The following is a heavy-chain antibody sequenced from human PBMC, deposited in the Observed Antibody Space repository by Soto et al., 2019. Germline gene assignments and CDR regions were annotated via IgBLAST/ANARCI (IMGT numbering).Heavy chain of an antibody. CDR1: GVSFRGFY. Sequence: SETLSLTCADSGVSFRGFYSPWIRQSPGKGLEWLGDINHVGITNYNPSPKSRVSIPVDTSKSQLSLKLSSVTDADTAVYYCARAHEFWGGRQQPIDSWGQGTLV. CDR2: INHVGIT. D-gene: IGHD1-26*01. J-gene: IGHJ4*02. V-gene: IGHV4-34*01. CDR3: ARAHEFWGGRQQPIDS.